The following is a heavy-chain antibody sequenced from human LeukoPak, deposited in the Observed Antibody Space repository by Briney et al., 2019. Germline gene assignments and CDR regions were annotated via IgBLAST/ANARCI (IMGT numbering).Heavy chain of an antibody. J-gene: IGHJ4*02. CDR1: GGSISSGSYY. V-gene: IGHV4-61*02. Sequence: PSETLSLTCTVSGGSISSGSYYWSWIRQPAGTGLEWIGRIYTSGSTNYNPSLKSRVTISVDTSKNQFSLKLSSVTAADTAVYYCARLYSSGWYDGDYWGQGTLVTVSS. CDR2: IYTSGST. D-gene: IGHD6-19*01. CDR3: ARLYSSGWYDGDY.